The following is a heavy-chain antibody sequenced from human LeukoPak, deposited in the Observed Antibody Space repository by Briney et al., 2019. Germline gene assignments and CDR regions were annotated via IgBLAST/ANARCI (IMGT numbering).Heavy chain of an antibody. CDR2: ISGSGDDT. D-gene: IGHD3-10*01. J-gene: IGHJ4*02. V-gene: IGHV3-23*01. Sequence: PGGSLRLPCSASGFTFSSYVMTWVRQAPGQGLEWVSAISGSGDDTYYAGSVKGRFTISRDNSKNTLYLQMNSLRAEDTAVYYCAKKEAMIRGVPYYYDFWGQGTLVTVSS. CDR3: AKKEAMIRGVPYYYDF. CDR1: GFTFSSYV.